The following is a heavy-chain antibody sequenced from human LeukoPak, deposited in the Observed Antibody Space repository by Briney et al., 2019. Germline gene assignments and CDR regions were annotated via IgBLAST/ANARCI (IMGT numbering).Heavy chain of an antibody. CDR2: IIPILGMA. D-gene: IGHD3-22*01. V-gene: IGHV1-69*04. CDR3: ASTYYYDSSGYYWGVHFDY. CDR1: GGTFSSYA. J-gene: IGHJ4*02. Sequence: ASVKVSCKASGGTFSSYAISWVRQAPGQGLEWMGRIIPILGMANYAQKFQGRVTITADKSTSTAYMELSSLRSEDTAVYYCASTYYYDSSGYYWGVHFDYWGQGTLVTVSS.